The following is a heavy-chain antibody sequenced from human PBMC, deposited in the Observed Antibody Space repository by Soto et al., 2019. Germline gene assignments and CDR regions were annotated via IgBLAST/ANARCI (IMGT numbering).Heavy chain of an antibody. V-gene: IGHV1-69*06. J-gene: IGHJ4*02. Sequence: SVKVSCKASGGTFSSYAISWVRQAPGQGLEWMGGIIPIFGTANYAQKFQGRVTITADKSTSTAYMELSSLRSEDTAVYYCAREDTAMVLGLDHWGQGTLVTVSS. CDR1: GGTFSSYA. CDR3: AREDTAMVLGLDH. CDR2: IIPIFGTA. D-gene: IGHD5-18*01.